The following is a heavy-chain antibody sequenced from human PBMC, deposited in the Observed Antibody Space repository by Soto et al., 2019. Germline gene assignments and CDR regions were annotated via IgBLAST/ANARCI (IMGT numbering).Heavy chain of an antibody. CDR1: GRRIIKKK. V-gene: IGHV4-59*01. CDR2: IYYSGST. J-gene: IGHJ5*02. D-gene: IGHD3-10*01. CDR3: ARFAMDRGGWDYFYWFDP. Sequence: GRRIIKKKRSWIRQPPGKGLEWIGYIYYSGSTNYNPSLKSRVTISVDTSKNQFSLMLISLAAADTAVFYCARFAMDRGGWDYFYWFDPWGQGTLVTVSS.